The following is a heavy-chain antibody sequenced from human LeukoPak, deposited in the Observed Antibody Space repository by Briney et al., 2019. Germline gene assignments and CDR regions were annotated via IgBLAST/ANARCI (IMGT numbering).Heavy chain of an antibody. CDR2: MNPNSGNT. Sequence: ASVKVSCKASGYTFTSYDINWVRQATGQGLEWTGWMNPNSGNTGYAQKFQGRVTMTRNTSISTAYMELSSLRSEDTAVYYCARRRRNTMVRGVVILDYWGQGTLVTVSS. V-gene: IGHV1-8*01. CDR1: GYTFTSYD. CDR3: ARRRRNTMVRGVVILDY. D-gene: IGHD3-10*01. J-gene: IGHJ4*02.